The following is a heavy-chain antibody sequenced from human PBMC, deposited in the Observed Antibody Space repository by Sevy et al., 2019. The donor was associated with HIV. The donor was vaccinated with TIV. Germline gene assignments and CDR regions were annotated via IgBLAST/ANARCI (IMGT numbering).Heavy chain of an antibody. Sequence: GGSLRLSCAASGFTFSDYYMSWIRQAPGKGLEWVSYISSSGSTIYYADSVKGRFTISRDNAKNSLYLQMNSLRAEDTAVYYCARVMGTRAAGTFRYYYYYYYMDVWGKGTTVTVSS. CDR1: GFTFSDYY. CDR2: ISSSGSTI. CDR3: ARVMGTRAAGTFRYYYYYYYMDV. V-gene: IGHV3-11*01. D-gene: IGHD6-13*01. J-gene: IGHJ6*03.